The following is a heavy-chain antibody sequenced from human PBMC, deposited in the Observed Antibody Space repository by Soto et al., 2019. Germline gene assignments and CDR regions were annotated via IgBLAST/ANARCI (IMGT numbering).Heavy chain of an antibody. J-gene: IGHJ4*02. CDR2: ISYDGSKK. D-gene: IGHD4-17*01. CDR3: AKDMHGNGEYYFDY. V-gene: IGHV3-30*18. CDR1: GFTFSSYG. Sequence: QVRLVESGGGVVQPGRSLRLSCAASGFTFSSYGMHWVRQAPGKGLEWVAVISYDGSKKYYADSVKGRFTISRDNSKSTLLLQMNGLRAEDTAVYHCAKDMHGNGEYYFDYRGQGSLVTVSS.